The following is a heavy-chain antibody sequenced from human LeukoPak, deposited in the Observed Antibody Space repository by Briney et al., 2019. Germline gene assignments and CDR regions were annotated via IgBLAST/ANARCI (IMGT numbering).Heavy chain of an antibody. CDR2: IIPIFGTA. D-gene: IGHD2-15*01. J-gene: IGHJ4*02. CDR1: GGTFSSYA. Sequence: ASVKVSCKASGGTFSSYAISWVRQAPGQGLEWMGGIIPIFGTANYAQKFQGRVTITTDESTSTAYMELSSLRSEDTAVYYCARGVLGKWSLDYWGQGTLVTVSS. CDR3: ARGVLGKWSLDY. V-gene: IGHV1-69*05.